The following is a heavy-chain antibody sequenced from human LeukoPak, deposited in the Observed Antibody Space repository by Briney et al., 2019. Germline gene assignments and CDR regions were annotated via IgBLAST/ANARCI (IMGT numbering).Heavy chain of an antibody. D-gene: IGHD6-25*01. CDR3: ARSVTGYDH. CDR2: IRSDGYT. V-gene: IGHV3-74*01. Sequence: GGSLTLTCVASGFTISGYWMHWVRQVPGKGLVWVSRIRSDGYTDYADSVKGRFTTSRDNAKNTLFLQMSSLRVEDTGVYYCARSVTGYDHWGQGTLVTVSS. J-gene: IGHJ4*02. CDR1: GFTISGYW.